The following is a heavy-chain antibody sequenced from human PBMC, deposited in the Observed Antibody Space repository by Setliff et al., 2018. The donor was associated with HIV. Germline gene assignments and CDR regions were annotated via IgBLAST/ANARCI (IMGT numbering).Heavy chain of an antibody. CDR3: ARAEMATIVAFDI. CDR1: DGSFSSDY. CDR2: IYYSGST. V-gene: IGHV4-59*01. Sequence: LSLTCTVSDGSFSSDYWTRIRQTPGKGLEWIGYIYYSGSTKYNPSLTSRVTISVDTSKNHFSLKLTSVTAADTAVYYCARAEMATIVAFDIWGQGTMFTVSS. D-gene: IGHD5-12*01. J-gene: IGHJ3*02.